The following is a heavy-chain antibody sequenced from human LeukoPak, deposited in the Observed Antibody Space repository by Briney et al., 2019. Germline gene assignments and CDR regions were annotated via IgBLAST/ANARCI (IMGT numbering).Heavy chain of an antibody. CDR1: GFTFSTYG. CDR3: ARDKGMIVLDY. J-gene: IGHJ4*02. D-gene: IGHD3-22*01. CDR2: ISYDGSNK. Sequence: GGSLRLSCAASGFTFSTYGMHWVRQAPGKGLEWVAVISYDGSNKYYADSVKGRFTISRDNAKNSLYLQMNSLRAEDTAVYYCARDKGMIVLDYWGQGTLVTVSS. V-gene: IGHV3-30*03.